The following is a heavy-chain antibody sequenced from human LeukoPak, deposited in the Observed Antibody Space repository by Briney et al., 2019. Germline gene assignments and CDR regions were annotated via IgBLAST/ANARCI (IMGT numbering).Heavy chain of an antibody. CDR2: IHYSGST. CDR3: ARGYCSGGSCYSYYYYNYMDV. D-gene: IGHD2-15*01. V-gene: IGHV4-59*02. Sequence: SETLSHTSMVPRGSAISYYWSWIRQPPGKGLEWIGSIHYSGSTTYNTSLKSRVTISVDTSKNQFSLKLSSVTAADTAVYYCARGYCSGGSCYSYYYYNYMDVWGKGTTVTVSS. CDR1: RGSAISYY. J-gene: IGHJ6*03.